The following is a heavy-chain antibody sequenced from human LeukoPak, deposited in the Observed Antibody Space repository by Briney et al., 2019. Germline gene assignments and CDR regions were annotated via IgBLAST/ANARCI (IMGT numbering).Heavy chain of an antibody. J-gene: IGHJ4*02. V-gene: IGHV3-23*01. CDR3: AKDFWVYCGGDCQGPDY. D-gene: IGHD2-21*02. CDR2: ISGGGGST. Sequence: PGGSLRLSCAASGFTFSSSAMSWVRQAPGKGLEWLSTISGGGGSTYYADSVKGRFTISRDNSKNTLYLQMNSLRAEDTAVYYCAKDFWVYCGGDCQGPDYWGQGTLVTVSS. CDR1: GFTFSSSA.